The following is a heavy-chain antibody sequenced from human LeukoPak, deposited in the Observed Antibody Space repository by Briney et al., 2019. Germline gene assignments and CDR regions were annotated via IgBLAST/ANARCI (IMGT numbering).Heavy chain of an antibody. J-gene: IGHJ4*02. Sequence: GGSLRLSCAASGITFSGYAMSWVRQAPGKGLEWVSAISSSGGSTYYADSVKGRFTISSDTSKNTLYLQMNSLRAEDTARYYCARAQSNTYYDILTGYYHDYWGQGTLVTVSS. CDR2: ISSSGGST. CDR1: GITFSGYA. V-gene: IGHV3-23*01. CDR3: ARAQSNTYYDILTGYYHDY. D-gene: IGHD3-9*01.